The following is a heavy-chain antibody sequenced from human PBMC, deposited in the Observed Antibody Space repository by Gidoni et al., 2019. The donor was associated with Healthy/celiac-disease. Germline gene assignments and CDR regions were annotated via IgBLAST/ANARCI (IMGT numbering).Heavy chain of an antibody. V-gene: IGHV3-30-3*01. Sequence: QVQLVESGGGVVQPGMSLRLSCAASGFTFSSYAMHWVRQAPGKGLEWVAVISYDGSNKYYADSVKGRFTISRDNSKNTLYLQMNSLRAEDTAVYYCATPVDIVATGDYWGQGTLVTVSS. CDR2: ISYDGSNK. CDR1: GFTFSSYA. J-gene: IGHJ4*02. D-gene: IGHD5-12*01. CDR3: ATPVDIVATGDY.